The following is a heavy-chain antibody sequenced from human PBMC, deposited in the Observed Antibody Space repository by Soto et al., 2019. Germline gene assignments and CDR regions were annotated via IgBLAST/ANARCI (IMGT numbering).Heavy chain of an antibody. J-gene: IGHJ5*02. Sequence: QVQLQQWGAGLLKPSETLSLTCAVYGGSFIGYYWSWIRQPPGKGLEWIGEINHSGSTNYNPSLTSRVNISEDTSKNQFDLKLSCLIGADTAVYYCARGRLPFGTWGQGTLVTVFS. CDR2: INHSGST. D-gene: IGHD4-17*01. CDR3: ARGRLPFGT. V-gene: IGHV4-34*01. CDR1: GGSFIGYY.